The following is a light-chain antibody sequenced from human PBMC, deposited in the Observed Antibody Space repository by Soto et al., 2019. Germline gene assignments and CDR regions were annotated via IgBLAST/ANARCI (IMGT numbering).Light chain of an antibody. V-gene: IGLV1-44*01. CDR1: SSNIGSNT. CDR3: AAWDVSLNGVV. J-gene: IGLJ2*01. Sequence: QSVLTQPPSASGTPGQRVTISCSGSSSNIGSNTVNWYQQLPGTAPKLLIYSNNQRPSGVPDRFSGSKSGTAAPPAISGLQSEDEADYYCAAWDVSLNGVVFGGGTKLTVL. CDR2: SNN.